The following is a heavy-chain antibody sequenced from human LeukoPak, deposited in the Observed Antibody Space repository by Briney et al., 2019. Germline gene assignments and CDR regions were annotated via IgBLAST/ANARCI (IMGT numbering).Heavy chain of an antibody. J-gene: IGHJ4*02. V-gene: IGHV4-34*01. CDR3: ARGRRRGSDY. D-gene: IGHD3-10*01. Sequence: PSETLSLTCAVYGGSFSGYYWSWIRQPPGKGLEWIGEINHSGSTNYNPSLKSRVTISVDTSKNQFSLKLSSVAAADTAVYYCARGRRRGSDYWGQGTLVTVSS. CDR2: INHSGST. CDR1: GGSFSGYY.